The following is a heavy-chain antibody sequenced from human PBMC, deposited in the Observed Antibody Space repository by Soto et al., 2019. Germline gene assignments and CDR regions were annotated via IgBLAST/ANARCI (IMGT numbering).Heavy chain of an antibody. CDR3: ARDEMLGITGTGRLGAFDI. J-gene: IGHJ3*02. V-gene: IGHV1-18*01. Sequence: QVQLVQSGAEVKKPGASVKVSCKASGYTFTSYGISWVRQAPGQGLEWMGWISAYNGNTNHAQKLQGRVTMTTDTSTSTAYMERRSLRSDDTAVYYCARDEMLGITGTGRLGAFDIWGQGTMVTVSS. CDR1: GYTFTSYG. D-gene: IGHD1-20*01. CDR2: ISAYNGNT.